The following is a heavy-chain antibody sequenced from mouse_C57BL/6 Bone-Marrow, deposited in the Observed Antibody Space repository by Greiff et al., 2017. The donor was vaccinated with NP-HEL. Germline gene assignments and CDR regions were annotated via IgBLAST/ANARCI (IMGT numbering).Heavy chain of an antibody. CDR2: ISSGSSTI. D-gene: IGHD1-1*01. CDR3: ARLRWYFDV. Sequence: DVKLVESGGGLVKPGGSLKLSCAASGFTFSDYGMHWVRKAPEKGLEWVAYISSGSSTIYYADTVKGRFTISRDNAKNTLFLQMTSLRSEDTAMYYCARLRWYFDVWGTGTTVTVSS. CDR1: GFTFSDYG. V-gene: IGHV5-17*01. J-gene: IGHJ1*03.